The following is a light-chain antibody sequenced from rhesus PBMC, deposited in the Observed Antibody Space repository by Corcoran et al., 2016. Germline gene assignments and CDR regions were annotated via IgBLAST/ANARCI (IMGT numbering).Light chain of an antibody. J-gene: IGKJ1*01. V-gene: IGKV3-42*02. CDR1: QSVGSN. CDR2: DAS. CDR3: QQYNNWWT. Sequence: ETVVTQSPATLSLSPGERATLSCRARQSVGSNLAWYQQKPGQAPKLLIYDASSRATGIPGRFSGSGSGTEFTLTISRLEPEDVGVYYCQQYNNWWTFGQGTKVEIK.